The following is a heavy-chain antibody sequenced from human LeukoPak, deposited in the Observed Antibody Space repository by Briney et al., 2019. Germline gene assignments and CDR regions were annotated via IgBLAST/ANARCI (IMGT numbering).Heavy chain of an antibody. J-gene: IGHJ4*02. CDR3: VGGAPNWGFDY. D-gene: IGHD7-27*01. CDR1: GYTFINYA. CDR2: ISAYNANT. Sequence: GASVKVSCKASGYTFINYAISWVRQAPGQGLEWMGWISAYNANTHYAQKFQGRVTMTRNTSISTAYMELTSLRSEDTAVYYCVGGAPNWGFDYWGQGTLVTVSS. V-gene: IGHV1-18*01.